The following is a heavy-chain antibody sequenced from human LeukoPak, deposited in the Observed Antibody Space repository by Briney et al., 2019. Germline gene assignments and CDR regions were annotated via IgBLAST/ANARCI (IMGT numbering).Heavy chain of an antibody. Sequence: PSETLSLTCAVSAGSICNSYCSGARQPPGKGLEFIGYISTGGDINYSPSLRSRATMSINPSNNQLSLTLTSVTTADTAVYFCVRGPGRGYDLEPWGQGSLVTVSS. CDR1: AGSICNSY. D-gene: IGHD3-22*01. CDR2: ISTGGDI. CDR3: VRGPGRGYDLEP. J-gene: IGHJ5*02. V-gene: IGHV4-4*08.